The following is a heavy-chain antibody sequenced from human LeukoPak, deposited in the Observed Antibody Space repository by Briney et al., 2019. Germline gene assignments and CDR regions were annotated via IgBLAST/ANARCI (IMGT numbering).Heavy chain of an antibody. CDR1: GGFISSSSYY. J-gene: IGHJ4*02. CDR2: IYYSGST. V-gene: IGHV4-39*01. Sequence: SETLSLTCTVSGGFISSSSYYWGWIRQPPGKGLEWIGSIYYSGSTYYNPSLKSRVTISVDTSKNQFSLKLSSVTAADTAVYYCASPYDSLYYFDYWGQGTLVTVSS. D-gene: IGHD3-22*01. CDR3: ASPYDSLYYFDY.